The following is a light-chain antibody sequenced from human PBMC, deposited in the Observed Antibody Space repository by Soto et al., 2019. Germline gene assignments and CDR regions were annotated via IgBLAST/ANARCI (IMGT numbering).Light chain of an antibody. J-gene: IGLJ1*01. CDR1: SSNIGSNT. Sequence: SLRKQPASASVTPGQRGTISCSGSSSNIGSNTGNWYQQLPGTAPKLLIYSNNQRPSGVPDRFSGSKSGTSASLAISGLQSEDEADYYCAAWDDSLNGLNYVFGTGTKVTVL. CDR3: AAWDDSLNGLNYV. CDR2: SNN. V-gene: IGLV1-44*01.